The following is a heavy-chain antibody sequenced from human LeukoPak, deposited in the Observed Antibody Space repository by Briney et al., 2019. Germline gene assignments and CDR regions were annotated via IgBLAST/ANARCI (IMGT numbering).Heavy chain of an antibody. V-gene: IGHV3-66*01. J-gene: IGHJ3*02. CDR1: GFTVSSNY. CDR3: ARDITGAFDI. D-gene: IGHD3-16*01. Sequence: GGSLRLSCAASGFTVSSNYMSWVRQAPGKGQEWVSVIYSGGSTYYADSVKGRFTISRDNSKNTLYLQMNSLRAEDTAVYYCARDITGAFDIWGQGTMVTVSS. CDR2: IYSGGST.